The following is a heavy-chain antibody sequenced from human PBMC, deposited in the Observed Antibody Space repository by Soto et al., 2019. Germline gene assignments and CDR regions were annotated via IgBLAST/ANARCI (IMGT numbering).Heavy chain of an antibody. Sequence: SVKASCKASGFTYTSSAVQWVRHARGQRLEWIGWIVVGSGNTNYAQKFQGWVTMTRDTSISTAYMELSRLRSDDTAVYYCVTGGPIVVVPAAIPDYYYGMDVWGQGTTVTVSS. CDR2: IVVGSGNT. J-gene: IGHJ6*02. V-gene: IGHV1-58*01. CDR1: GFTYTSSA. CDR3: VTGGPIVVVPAAIPDYYYGMDV. D-gene: IGHD2-2*02.